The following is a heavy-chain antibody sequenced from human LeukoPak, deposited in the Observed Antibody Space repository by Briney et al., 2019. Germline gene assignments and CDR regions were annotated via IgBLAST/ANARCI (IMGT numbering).Heavy chain of an antibody. D-gene: IGHD3-16*01. J-gene: IGHJ3*02. CDR3: ARVGAATYAFDI. Sequence: RSGGSLRLSCAASGFTFSNSAMSWVRQAPGKGLEWVSSISGSGSGGSTYYADSVKGRFTISRDNSKNTLYLQMNSLRAEDTAVYYCARVGAATYAFDIWGQGTMVTVSS. CDR1: GFTFSNSA. CDR2: ISGSGSGGST. V-gene: IGHV3-23*01.